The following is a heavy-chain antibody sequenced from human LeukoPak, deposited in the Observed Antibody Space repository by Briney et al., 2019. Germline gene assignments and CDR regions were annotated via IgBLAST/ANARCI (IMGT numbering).Heavy chain of an antibody. J-gene: IGHJ4*02. Sequence: GGSLRLSCAASGFTVSSNYMSWVRQAPGKGLEWVSVIYSGDTTYYADSVKGRFTISRDTSKNALYLQMNSLRAEDTAVYYCAKDYCGGDCYYFDYWGQGTLVTVSS. V-gene: IGHV3-66*01. CDR1: GFTVSSNY. D-gene: IGHD2-21*02. CDR3: AKDYCGGDCYYFDY. CDR2: IYSGDTT.